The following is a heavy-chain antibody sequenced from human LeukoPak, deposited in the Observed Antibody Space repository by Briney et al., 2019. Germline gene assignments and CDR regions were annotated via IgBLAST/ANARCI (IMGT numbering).Heavy chain of an antibody. J-gene: IGHJ4*02. D-gene: IGHD3-22*01. CDR2: IYHSGST. Sequence: SGTLSLTCAVSGGSISSSNWWSWVRQPPGKGLEWIGEIYHSGSTNYNPSLKSRVTISVDTSKNQFSLKLSSVTAADTAVYYCATRPYYYDSSGYYWGQGTLVTVSS. CDR3: ATRPYYYDSSGYY. V-gene: IGHV4-4*02. CDR1: GGSISSSNW.